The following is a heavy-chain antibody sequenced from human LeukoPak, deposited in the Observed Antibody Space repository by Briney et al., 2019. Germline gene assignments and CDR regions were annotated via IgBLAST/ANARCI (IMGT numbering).Heavy chain of an antibody. CDR2: IRSKAYGGTT. Sequence: GGSLRLSCTASGFTFGDYAVSWVRQAPGKGLEWVGFIRSKAYGGTTEYAASVKGRFTISRDDSKSIAYLQMNSLKTEDTAVYYCTTTHDYVWGSHDYWGQGTLVAVSS. CDR1: GFTFGDYA. CDR3: TTTHDYVWGSHDY. J-gene: IGHJ4*02. D-gene: IGHD3-16*01. V-gene: IGHV3-49*04.